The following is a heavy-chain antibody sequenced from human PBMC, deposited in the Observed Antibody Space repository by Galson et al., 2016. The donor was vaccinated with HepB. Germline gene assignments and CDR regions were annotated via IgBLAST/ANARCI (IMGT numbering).Heavy chain of an antibody. CDR3: GRQGIAVAGWGLDP. D-gene: IGHD6-19*01. CDR1: GYKFTSYW. V-gene: IGHV5-10-1*01. Sequence: QSGAEVTKPGESLRISCEGSGYKFTSYWISWVRQMPGKGLEWMGRIDPSDSYTNYSPSFQGHVSISADKSISTAFLQLSSLEASDTTIDYCGRQGIAVAGWGLDPWGQGTLVTVSS. CDR2: IDPSDSYT. J-gene: IGHJ5*02.